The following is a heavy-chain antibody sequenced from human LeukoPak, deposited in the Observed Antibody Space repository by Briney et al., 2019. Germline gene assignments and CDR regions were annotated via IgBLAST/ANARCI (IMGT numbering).Heavy chain of an antibody. Sequence: GGSLRLSCAASGFTFIDYDMHWVRQVIGKGLEWVSAIGIRGDTHYSGSVKGRFTISRENAESSLYLQMNSLRAEDTAVYYCARDPYGDYYFDNWGQGTPVTVSS. CDR3: ARDPYGDYYFDN. CDR2: IGIRGDT. D-gene: IGHD4-17*01. CDR1: GFTFIDYD. J-gene: IGHJ4*02. V-gene: IGHV3-13*01.